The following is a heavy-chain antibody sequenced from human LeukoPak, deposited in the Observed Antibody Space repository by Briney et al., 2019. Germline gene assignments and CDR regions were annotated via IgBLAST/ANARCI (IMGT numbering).Heavy chain of an antibody. CDR3: ARHFSRAAAVVLY. CDR2: IYHSGST. J-gene: IGHJ4*02. D-gene: IGHD6-13*01. CDR1: GGSISSSNW. Sequence: PSETLSLTCAVSGGSISSSNWWSWVRQPPGKGLEWIGEIYHSGSTNYNPSLKSRVTISVDTSKNQFSLKLSSVTAADTAVYYCARHFSRAAAVVLYWGQGTLVTVSS. V-gene: IGHV4-4*02.